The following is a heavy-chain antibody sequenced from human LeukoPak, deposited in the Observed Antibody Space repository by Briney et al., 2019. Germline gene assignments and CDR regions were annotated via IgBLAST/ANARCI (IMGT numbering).Heavy chain of an antibody. CDR1: GFTFSSAL. CDR3: ARGGNYYLDY. V-gene: IGHV3-74*01. J-gene: IGHJ4*02. CDR2: MNSGGTTI. Sequence: GGSLRLSCAVSGFTFSSALMHWVRQAPGKGLEWVSRMNSGGTTINYADSVKGRFTISRDNAKNTLYLQMHSLTAEDTAVYFCARGGNYYLDYWGQGTLATVSS.